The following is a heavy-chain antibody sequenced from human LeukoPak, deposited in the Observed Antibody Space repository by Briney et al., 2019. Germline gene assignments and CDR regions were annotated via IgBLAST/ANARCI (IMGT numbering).Heavy chain of an antibody. CDR3: ASIYGSGSYPEI. CDR1: EHTVTSYL. V-gene: IGHV1-3*01. D-gene: IGHD3-10*01. CDR2: SNAGNGNT. J-gene: IGHJ4*02. Sequence: ASVKASYNPSEHTVTSYLMQGLTQSPGQKLEWRGWSNAGNGNTKYSQKFQGRVTITRDTSASTAYMELSSLRSEDTAVYYCASIYGSGSYPEIWGQGTLVTVSS.